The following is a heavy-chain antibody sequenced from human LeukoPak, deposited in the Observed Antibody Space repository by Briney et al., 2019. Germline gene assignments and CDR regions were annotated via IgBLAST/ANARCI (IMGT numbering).Heavy chain of an antibody. J-gene: IGHJ4*02. CDR3: AKDYIAVIPVAGMLDY. Sequence: GGSLRLSCAASGFTFSGSGLHWVRQASGKGLEWVGRIRSKVNTYATAYAASVKGRFTISRDNSKNTLYLQMNSLRAEDTAVYYCAKDYIAVIPVAGMLDYWGQGTLVTVSS. D-gene: IGHD6-19*01. CDR2: IRSKVNTYAT. V-gene: IGHV3-73*01. CDR1: GFTFSGSG.